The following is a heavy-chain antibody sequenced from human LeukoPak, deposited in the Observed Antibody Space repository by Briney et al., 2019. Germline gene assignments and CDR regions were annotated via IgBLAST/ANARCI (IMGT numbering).Heavy chain of an antibody. Sequence: GGSLRLSCAASGFTFSSYAMSWVRQAPGKGLEWVSAISGSGGSTYYADSVKGRFTISRDNSKNTLYLQMNSLRAEDTAVYYCAKGTTVTTGMNDFDYWGQGTLVTVSS. CDR2: ISGSGGST. J-gene: IGHJ4*02. CDR3: AKGTTVTTGMNDFDY. V-gene: IGHV3-23*01. CDR1: GFTFSSYA. D-gene: IGHD4-17*01.